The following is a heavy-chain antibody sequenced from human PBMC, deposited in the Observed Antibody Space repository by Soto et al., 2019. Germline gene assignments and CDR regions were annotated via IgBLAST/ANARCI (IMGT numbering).Heavy chain of an antibody. Sequence: YVRLSCAASGFTFSDYYMNWIRQAPGKGLEWVSYISRSGSTIYYADSVKGRFTISRDNAKNSLYLQMNSLRAEDTAVYYCARVYNISSGYSFDFWGQGILGSGS. CDR3: ARVYNISSGYSFDF. CDR1: GFTFSDYY. D-gene: IGHD6-6*01. CDR2: ISRSGSTI. J-gene: IGHJ4*02. V-gene: IGHV3-11*01.